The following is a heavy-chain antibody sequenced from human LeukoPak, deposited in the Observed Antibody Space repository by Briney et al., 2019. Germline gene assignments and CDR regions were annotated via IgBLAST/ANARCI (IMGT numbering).Heavy chain of an antibody. CDR3: ARGTTAMGATPSGDY. J-gene: IGHJ4*02. D-gene: IGHD1-26*01. CDR1: GFTFSSYA. V-gene: IGHV3-30-3*01. Sequence: GGSLRLSCAASGFTFSSYAMHWVRQAPGKGLEWVAVISYDGSNKYYADSVKGRFTISRDNSKNTLYLQMNSLRAEDTAVYYCARGTTAMGATPSGDYWGQGTLVTVSS. CDR2: ISYDGSNK.